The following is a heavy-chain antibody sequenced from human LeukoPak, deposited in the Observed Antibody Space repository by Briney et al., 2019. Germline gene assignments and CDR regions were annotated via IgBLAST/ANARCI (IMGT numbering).Heavy chain of an antibody. J-gene: IGHJ6*02. CDR3: ARSPTRYYDFWSGYSTPYGMDV. CDR1: GFTFSSYA. CDR2: ISGSGGST. D-gene: IGHD3-3*01. V-gene: IGHV3-23*01. Sequence: PGGSLRLSCVGSGFTFSSYAMSWVRQAPGKGLEWVSAISGSGGSTYYADSVKGRFTISRDNSKNTLYLQMNSLRAEDTAVYYCARSPTRYYDFWSGYSTPYGMDVWGQGTTVTVSS.